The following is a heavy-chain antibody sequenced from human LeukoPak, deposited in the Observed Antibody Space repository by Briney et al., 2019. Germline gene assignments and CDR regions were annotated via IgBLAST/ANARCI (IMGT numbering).Heavy chain of an antibody. D-gene: IGHD4-17*01. CDR2: ISYDGSNK. CDR1: GFTFSSYA. CDR3: ARGTTVTTSGHFDC. J-gene: IGHJ4*02. Sequence: GGSLRLSCAASGFTFSSYAMHWVRQALGKGLEWVAVISYDGSNKYYADSVKGRFTISRDNSKNTLYLQMNSLRAEDTAVYYCARGTTVTTSGHFDCWGQGTLVTVSS. V-gene: IGHV3-30*04.